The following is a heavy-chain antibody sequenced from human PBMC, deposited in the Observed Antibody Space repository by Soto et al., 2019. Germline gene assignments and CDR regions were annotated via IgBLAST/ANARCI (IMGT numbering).Heavy chain of an antibody. CDR3: SIHLSAVPGAEYHGMDF. V-gene: IGHV5-10-1*01. CDR1: GHSFTSYW. CDR2: IDPSDSYT. Sequence: PGESLKISCKGSGHSFTSYWISWVRQMPGKGLEWMGRIDPSDSYTNYSPSFQGHVTLSADMSINTAYLQWSSLKASDTAIYYCSIHLSAVPGAEYHGMDFWGQGTTFTV. D-gene: IGHD6-19*01. J-gene: IGHJ6*02.